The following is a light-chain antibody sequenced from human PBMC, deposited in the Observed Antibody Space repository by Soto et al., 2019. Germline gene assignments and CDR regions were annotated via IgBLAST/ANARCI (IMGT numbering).Light chain of an antibody. Sequence: EIVMTQSPLSLPVTPGEPASISCRSSQSLQYSNGYNYLDWYVQKPGQSPQILIYLASNRASGVPERCSGSGSGTDFTLRISRVEAEDVGVYYCKQALQPAAFGQGTKVEIK. V-gene: IGKV2-28*01. CDR2: LAS. CDR3: KQALQPAA. CDR1: QSLQYSNGYNY. J-gene: IGKJ1*01.